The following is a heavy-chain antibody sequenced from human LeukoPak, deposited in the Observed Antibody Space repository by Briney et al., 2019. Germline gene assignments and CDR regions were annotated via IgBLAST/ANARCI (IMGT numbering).Heavy chain of an antibody. V-gene: IGHV3-74*03. CDR2: INSDGSST. CDR3: TRGVSQSSSWYGEFDY. D-gene: IGHD6-13*01. J-gene: IGHJ4*02. Sequence: GGSLTLSCAASGFSFSNHWMHWVRQVPGKGLVWVSRINSDGSSTTYADSVKGRFTISRDNAKNTLYLQMNSLRDEDTAVYYCTRGVSQSSSWYGEFDYWGQGSQVTVSS. CDR1: GFSFSNHW.